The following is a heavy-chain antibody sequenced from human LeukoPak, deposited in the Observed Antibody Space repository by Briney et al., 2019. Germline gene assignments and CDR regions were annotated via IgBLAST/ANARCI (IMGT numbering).Heavy chain of an antibody. CDR1: GFTFSSYW. Sequence: PGGSLRLSCAASGFTFSSYWMHWVRQAPGKGLVWVSSISSSISYIYYADSVKGRFTISRDNAKNSLYLQMNSLRAEDTAVYYCARDAHYDFWSGYYPTWPLGYWGQGTLVTVSS. CDR2: ISSSISYI. CDR3: ARDAHYDFWSGYYPTWPLGY. D-gene: IGHD3-3*01. J-gene: IGHJ4*02. V-gene: IGHV3-21*01.